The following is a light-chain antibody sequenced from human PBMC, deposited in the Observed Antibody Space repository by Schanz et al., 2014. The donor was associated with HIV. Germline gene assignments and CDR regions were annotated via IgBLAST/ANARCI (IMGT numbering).Light chain of an antibody. CDR1: QAINNY. J-gene: IGKJ1*01. V-gene: IGKV1-27*01. CDR3: QQTSGFPRT. Sequence: DIQMTQSPSSLSASVGDRVTITCRASQAINNYLAWYQQRPGKVPNLLVYGASTLRSGVPSRFSGSGSGTEFTLTISSLQPEDFATYYCQQTSGFPRTFGQGTTVEVK. CDR2: GAS.